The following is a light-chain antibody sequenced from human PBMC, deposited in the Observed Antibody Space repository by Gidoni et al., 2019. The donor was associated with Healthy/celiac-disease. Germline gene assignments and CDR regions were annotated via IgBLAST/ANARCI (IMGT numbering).Light chain of an antibody. CDR1: QSVSSSY. CDR2: GAS. Sequence: EIVLKQSPGTLSLSPGERATLSCRASQSVSSSYLAWYQQKPGQAPRLLIYGASSRATGIPDRFSGSGSGTDFTLTISRLEPEDCAVYYCQQYGSSPDTFXQXTKLEIK. V-gene: IGKV3-20*01. J-gene: IGKJ2*01. CDR3: QQYGSSPDT.